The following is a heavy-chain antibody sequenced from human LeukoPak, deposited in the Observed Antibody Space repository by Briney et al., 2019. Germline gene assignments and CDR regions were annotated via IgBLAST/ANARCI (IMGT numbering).Heavy chain of an antibody. V-gene: IGHV1-69*05. CDR3: ARGDLVGATSWFDP. CDR2: IIPIFGTA. J-gene: IGHJ5*02. D-gene: IGHD1-26*01. CDR1: GGTFSSYA. Sequence: ASVTVSCKASGGTFSSYAISWVRQAPGQGLEWMGGIIPIFGTANYAQKFQGRVTITTDESTSTAYMELSSLRSEDTAVYYCARGDLVGATSWFDPWGQGTLVTVSS.